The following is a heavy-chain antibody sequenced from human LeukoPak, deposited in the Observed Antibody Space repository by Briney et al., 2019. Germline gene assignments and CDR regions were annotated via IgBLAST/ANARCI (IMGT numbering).Heavy chain of an antibody. CDR1: GFTVSSNY. D-gene: IGHD3-22*01. CDR2: IYSGGST. J-gene: IGHJ4*02. Sequence: PGGSLRLSCAASGFTVSSNYVSWVRQAPGKGLEWVSVIYSGGSTYYADSVKGRFTISRDNSKNTLYLQMNSLRAEDTAVYYCARDRLEYYDSSGYLVDYWGQGTLVTVSS. V-gene: IGHV3-66*02. CDR3: ARDRLEYYDSSGYLVDY.